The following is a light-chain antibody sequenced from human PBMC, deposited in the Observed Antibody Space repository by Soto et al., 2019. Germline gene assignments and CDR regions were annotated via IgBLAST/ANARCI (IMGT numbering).Light chain of an antibody. J-gene: IGKJ5*01. V-gene: IGKV3-11*01. CDR3: QQRFIWPPIT. CDR1: QSVNIY. CDR2: DAS. Sequence: EIVLTQSPATLSLSPGERATLSCRASQSVNIYLAWYQQKPGRAPRLLIYDASNRAAGIPARFSGSGSGTDFTLTISSLEPEDFAVYYCQQRFIWPPITFGQGTRLEIK.